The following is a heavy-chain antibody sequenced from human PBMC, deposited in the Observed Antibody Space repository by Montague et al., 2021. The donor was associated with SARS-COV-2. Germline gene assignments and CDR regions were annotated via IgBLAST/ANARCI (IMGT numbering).Heavy chain of an antibody. V-gene: IGHV3-30*19. J-gene: IGHJ6*02. CDR1: GFTFSSYG. CDR2: ISYDGSNK. D-gene: IGHD3-3*01. Sequence: SLRLSCAASGFTFSSYGMHWVRQAPGKGLEWVAVISYDGSNKYYADSVKGRFTISRDNSKNTLYLQMNSLRAEDTAVYYCARGIMEYYDFWSGYYPGYYYYYGMDVWGQGTTVTVSS. CDR3: ARGIMEYYDFWSGYYPGYYYYYGMDV.